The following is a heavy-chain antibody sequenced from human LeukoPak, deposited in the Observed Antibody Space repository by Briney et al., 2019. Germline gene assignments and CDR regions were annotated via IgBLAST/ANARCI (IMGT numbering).Heavy chain of an antibody. J-gene: IGHJ4*02. CDR1: GYTFTGYH. CDR2: INPYSGDT. D-gene: IGHD6-13*01. CDR3: ARDQGSLTRSWYTGY. V-gene: IGHV1-2*06. Sequence: GASVKVSCKASGYTFTGYHIHWVRQAPGQGVEWMGRINPYSGDTNFAQKFQGRVTMTRDTSITTAYMDLSSLTPDETAVYFCARDQGSLTRSWYTGYWGQGTQVTVSS.